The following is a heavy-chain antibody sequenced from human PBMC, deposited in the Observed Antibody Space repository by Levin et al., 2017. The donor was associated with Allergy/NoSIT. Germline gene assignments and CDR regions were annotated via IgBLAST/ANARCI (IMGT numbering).Heavy chain of an antibody. J-gene: IGHJ5*02. CDR3: ARESSPGLGATNNWFDP. CDR1: GFTFSHHG. V-gene: IGHV3-33*01. D-gene: IGHD3/OR15-3a*01. Sequence: GGSLRLSCAASGFTFSHHGMHWVRQAPGKGLEWVAVIWFDVNKKFYADSVRGRFTISRDNSRNTLYLQMNSLRVEDTAVYFCARESSPGLGATNNWFDPWGQGTLVTVSS. CDR2: IWFDVNKK.